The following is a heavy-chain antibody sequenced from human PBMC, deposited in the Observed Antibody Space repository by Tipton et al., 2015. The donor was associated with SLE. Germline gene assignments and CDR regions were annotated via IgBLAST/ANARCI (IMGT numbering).Heavy chain of an antibody. V-gene: IGHV1-46*01. CDR3: ARGRITGTTRLGWYFDL. Sequence: QLVQSGAEVKKPGASVKVSCKASGYTFTSYYMHWVRQAPGQGLEWMGIINPSGGSTSYAQKFRGRVTMTRDTSTSTVYMELSSLRSEDTAVYYCARGRITGTTRLGWYFDLWGRGTLVTVSS. D-gene: IGHD1-7*01. CDR2: INPSGGST. J-gene: IGHJ2*01. CDR1: GYTFTSYY.